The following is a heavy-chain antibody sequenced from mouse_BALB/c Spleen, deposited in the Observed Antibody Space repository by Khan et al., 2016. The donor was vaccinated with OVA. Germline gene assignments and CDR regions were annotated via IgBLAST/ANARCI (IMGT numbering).Heavy chain of an antibody. Sequence: EVELVESGGGLVQPGGSLKLSCAASGFTFSSYGMSWVRQTPDKRLELVATINSNGGSTYYPASVKGRFTISSDNAKNTLYLQMISLKYEDTAMYYCARMARTINWGQGTTLTVAS. J-gene: IGHJ2*01. CDR3: ARMARTIN. CDR1: GFTFSSYG. V-gene: IGHV5-6-3*01. CDR2: INSNGGST.